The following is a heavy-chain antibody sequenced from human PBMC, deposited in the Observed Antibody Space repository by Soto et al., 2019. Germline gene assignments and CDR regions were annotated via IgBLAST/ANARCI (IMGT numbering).Heavy chain of an antibody. Sequence: GGSLRLSCAASGFTFSSYSMNWVRQAPGKGLEWVSSISSSSSYIYYADSVKGRFTISRDNAKNSLYLQMNSLRAEDTAVYYCARGDWLYSSSHYYGMDVWAKGPRSPSP. D-gene: IGHD6-6*01. CDR1: GFTFSSYS. CDR3: ARGDWLYSSSHYYGMDV. CDR2: ISSSSSYI. J-gene: IGHJ6*02. V-gene: IGHV3-21*01.